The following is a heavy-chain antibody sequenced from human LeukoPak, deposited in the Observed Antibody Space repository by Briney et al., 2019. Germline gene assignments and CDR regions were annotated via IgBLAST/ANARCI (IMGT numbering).Heavy chain of an antibody. D-gene: IGHD4-17*01. CDR2: ISSSSSSYI. Sequence: GGSLRLSCAASGFTFSSYSMNWVRQAPGKGLEWVSSISSSSSSYIYYADSVKGRFTISRDNAKNSLYLQMNSLRAEDTAVYYCARVYGDYGIYYYYYYGMDVWGKGTTVTVSS. CDR1: GFTFSSYS. CDR3: ARVYGDYGIYYYYYYGMDV. J-gene: IGHJ6*04. V-gene: IGHV3-21*01.